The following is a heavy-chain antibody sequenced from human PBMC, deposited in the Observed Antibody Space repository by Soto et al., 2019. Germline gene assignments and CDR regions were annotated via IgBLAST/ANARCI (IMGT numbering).Heavy chain of an antibody. D-gene: IGHD1-26*01. J-gene: IGHJ4*02. Sequence: LSCAASGFTFSSYAMHWVRQAPGKGLEWVAVISYDGRVKYYVDSVKGRFTISRDDSKNTLYLQMNSLRVDDTAVYYCARDFIVGAPDYFDYWGQGTLVTVSS. CDR1: GFTFSSYA. CDR2: ISYDGRVK. V-gene: IGHV3-30*04. CDR3: ARDFIVGAPDYFDY.